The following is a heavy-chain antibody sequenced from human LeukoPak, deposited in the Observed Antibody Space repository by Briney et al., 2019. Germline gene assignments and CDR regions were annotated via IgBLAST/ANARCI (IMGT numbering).Heavy chain of an antibody. D-gene: IGHD3-10*01. CDR2: ISYDGSNK. V-gene: IGHV3-30-3*01. Sequence: GGSLRLSCAASGFTFSSYAMNWVRQAPGKGLEWVAFISYDGSNKYYADSVRGRFTISRDNSKNTLYLQMNSLRAEDTAVYYCASQGGLLWFGELSGGMDVWGQGTTVTVSS. J-gene: IGHJ6*02. CDR1: GFTFSSYA. CDR3: ASQGGLLWFGELSGGMDV.